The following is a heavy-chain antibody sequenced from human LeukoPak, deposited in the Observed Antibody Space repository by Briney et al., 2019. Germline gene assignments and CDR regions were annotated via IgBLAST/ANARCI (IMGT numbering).Heavy chain of an antibody. J-gene: IGHJ4*02. CDR1: GFTFSSYA. V-gene: IGHV3-23*01. Sequence: HPGGSLRLSCAASGFTFSSYAMSWVRQAPGKGLEWVSAISGSGGSTYYADSVKGRFTISRDNYKNTLYLQMKSLRAEDTAVYYCAKSPGVSVAAADTGMFDYWGQGTLVTVSS. CDR2: ISGSGGST. CDR3: AKSPGVSVAAADTGMFDY. D-gene: IGHD6-13*01.